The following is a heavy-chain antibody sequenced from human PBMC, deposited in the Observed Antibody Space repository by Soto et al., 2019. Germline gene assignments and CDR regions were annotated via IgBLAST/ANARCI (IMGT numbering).Heavy chain of an antibody. CDR1: GGSISISISY. J-gene: IGHJ4*02. CDR2: IKYSGTT. V-gene: IGHV4-39*01. CDR3: TTGGDAWKTGL. D-gene: IGHD2-21*01. Sequence: SETLSLTCSVSGGSISISISYWAWIRQPPGKGLEWIASIKYSGTTFYNPSLKSRVTLSVDTSKNQFALKLSSVTAADTAIYYCTTGGDAWKTGLWGQGTLVTVSS.